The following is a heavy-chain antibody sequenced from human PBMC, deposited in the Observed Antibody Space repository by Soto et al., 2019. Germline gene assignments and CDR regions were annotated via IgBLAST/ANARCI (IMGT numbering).Heavy chain of an antibody. D-gene: IGHD7-27*01. Sequence: EKVSCKASGYPFSRHSIRWVLQATGQGLEWMGWGSPYNGKTQAAQKFKDRLTMTMDTSTNTAHMELRSLRSDDTAVYYCARESGVAVIVTGEFEFWGQGTLVTVS. V-gene: IGHV1-18*04. CDR2: GSPYNGKT. CDR1: GYPFSRHS. CDR3: ARESGVAVIVTGEFEF. J-gene: IGHJ4*02.